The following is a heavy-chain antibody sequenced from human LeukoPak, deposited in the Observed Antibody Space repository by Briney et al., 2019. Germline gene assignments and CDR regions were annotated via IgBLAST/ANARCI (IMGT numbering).Heavy chain of an antibody. CDR3: ARGREPGYDSSGYYYVKLSFWYFDL. V-gene: IGHV4-4*07. J-gene: IGHJ2*01. D-gene: IGHD3-22*01. CDR1: GVSISSYY. CDR2: IYTSGST. Sequence: SETLSLTCTVSGVSISSYYWSWIRQPAGKGLEWIGCIYTSGSTNYNPSLKSRVTMSVDTSKTQFSLKLSSVTAADTAVYYCARGREPGYDSSGYYYVKLSFWYFDLWGRGTLVTVSS.